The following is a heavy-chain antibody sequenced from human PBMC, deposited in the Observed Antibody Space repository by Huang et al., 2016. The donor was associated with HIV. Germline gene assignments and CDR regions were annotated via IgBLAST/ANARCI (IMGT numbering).Heavy chain of an antibody. CDR1: GFTFSSYG. D-gene: IGHD6-19*01. CDR3: AKDGGSGWQQADY. V-gene: IGHV3-30*02. CDR2: IRYDGRDT. J-gene: IGHJ4*02. Sequence: QVQLVESGGGVVQPGGSRRLSCAASGFTFSSYGMHWVRKAPGKGLEGLAFIRYDGRDTNYPDSVKGRFTISRDNSKNTLFLQMNSLRSEDTAVYHCAKDGGSGWQQADYWGRGTLVTVSS.